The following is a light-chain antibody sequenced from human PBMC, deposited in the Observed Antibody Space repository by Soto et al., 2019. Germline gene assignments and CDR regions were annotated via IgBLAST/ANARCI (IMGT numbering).Light chain of an antibody. CDR1: NIGSKS. J-gene: IGLJ3*02. V-gene: IGLV3-21*02. CDR2: DDS. Sequence: SYELTQPPSVSVAPGQTATVTCGGRNIGSKSVHWYQQKPGQAPVLVVHDDSDRPSGIPGRFSGSNSGDTATLTISGVEAGDEADYYCQVWDRSSNHCVFGGGTKLTVL. CDR3: QVWDRSSNHCV.